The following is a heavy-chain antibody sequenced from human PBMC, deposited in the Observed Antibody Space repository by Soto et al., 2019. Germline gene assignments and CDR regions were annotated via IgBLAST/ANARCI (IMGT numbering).Heavy chain of an antibody. CDR3: ARMAYYYDSSGRGWFDP. CDR2: IDWDDDK. Sequence: SGPTLVNPTQTLTLTCTFSGFSLSTSGMCVSWIRQPPGKALEWLALIDWDDDKYYSTSLKTRLTISKDTSKNQVVLTMTSMDPVDTATYYCARMAYYYDSSGRGWFDPWGQGTLVTVSS. V-gene: IGHV2-70*01. CDR1: GFSLSTSGMC. D-gene: IGHD3-22*01. J-gene: IGHJ5*02.